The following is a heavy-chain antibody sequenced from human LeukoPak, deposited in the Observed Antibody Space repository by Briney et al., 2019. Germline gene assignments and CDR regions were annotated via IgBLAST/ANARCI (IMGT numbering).Heavy chain of an antibody. CDR2: INPNSDVT. Sequence: ASVKVSCKASGYTFTGHYMHWVRQAPGQGLEWMGWINPNSDVTNYAQKFLGRVTMTRDTSISTAYMELSSLRSDDTAVYYCARVSDYGLGPADYWGQGTLVTVSS. J-gene: IGHJ4*02. D-gene: IGHD4/OR15-4a*01. CDR3: ARVSDYGLGPADY. CDR1: GYTFTGHY. V-gene: IGHV1-2*02.